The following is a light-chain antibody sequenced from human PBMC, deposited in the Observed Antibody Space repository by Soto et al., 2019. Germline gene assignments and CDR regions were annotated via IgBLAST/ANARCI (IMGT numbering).Light chain of an antibody. CDR2: TNN. J-gene: IGLJ1*01. CDR3: AAWDDSLIALYV. Sequence: QLVLTQPPSASGTPGQRVTISCSGSSSNVGSNPVNWYQQLPGTAPKLLIYTNNQRPSGVPDRFSGSKSGTSASLAISGLQSEDEADYYCAAWDDSLIALYVFGTGTQLTVL. CDR1: SSNVGSNP. V-gene: IGLV1-44*01.